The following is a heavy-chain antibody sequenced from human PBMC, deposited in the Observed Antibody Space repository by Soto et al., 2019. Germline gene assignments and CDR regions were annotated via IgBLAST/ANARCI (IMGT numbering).Heavy chain of an antibody. CDR3: TRPQSSGWYDF. Sequence: EVQLVQSGAEVKKPGESLKISCKGSGYSFITHWIAWVRQMPGEGLHWMGIINPADSDIRYSPSFQGQVTISVDKSINTAYLQWSSLKASDTATYYCTRPQSSGWYDFWGQGTLVTVSS. CDR2: INPADSDI. CDR1: GYSFITHW. D-gene: IGHD3-22*01. V-gene: IGHV5-51*03. J-gene: IGHJ5*01.